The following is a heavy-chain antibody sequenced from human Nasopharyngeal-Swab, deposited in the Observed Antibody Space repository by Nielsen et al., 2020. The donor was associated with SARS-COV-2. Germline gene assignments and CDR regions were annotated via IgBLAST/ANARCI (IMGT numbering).Heavy chain of an antibody. CDR2: INPSGGST. CDR3: ARGAYYGSGSYFHYYYGMDV. Sequence: WVRQAPGQGLEWMGIINPSGGSTSYAQKFQGRVTMTRDTSTSTVYMELSSLRSEDTAVYYCARGAYYGSGSYFHYYYGMDVWGQGTTDTVSS. V-gene: IGHV1-46*01. J-gene: IGHJ6*02. D-gene: IGHD3-10*01.